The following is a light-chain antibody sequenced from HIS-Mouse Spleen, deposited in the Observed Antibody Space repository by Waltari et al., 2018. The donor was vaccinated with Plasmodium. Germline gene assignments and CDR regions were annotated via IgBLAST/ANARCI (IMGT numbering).Light chain of an antibody. CDR3: YSTDSSGNHRV. V-gene: IGLV3-10*01. Sequence: SYELTQPPSVSVSPGQTARLTCSGDALPKKYASWYQQKSGQAPVLVIYEDSKRPSGIPERCAGSSSGTMATLTISGAQGEDEADYYCYSTDSSGNHRVFGGGTKLTVL. J-gene: IGLJ3*02. CDR1: ALPKKY. CDR2: EDS.